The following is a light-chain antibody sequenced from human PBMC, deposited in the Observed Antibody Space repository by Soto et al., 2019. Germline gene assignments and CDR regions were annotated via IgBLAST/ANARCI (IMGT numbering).Light chain of an antibody. J-gene: IGKJ2*01. CDR2: WTS. CDR1: QSVLYSSNNKNY. Sequence: DIVVTQSPDSLAVSLGERATINCKSSQSVLYSSNNKNYLAWYQQKPGQPPKLLIYWTSTRESGVPDRFSGSGSGKDSTLTISSLQAEDVAVYYCQQYYSTLYTFGQGTKLEIK. CDR3: QQYYSTLYT. V-gene: IGKV4-1*01.